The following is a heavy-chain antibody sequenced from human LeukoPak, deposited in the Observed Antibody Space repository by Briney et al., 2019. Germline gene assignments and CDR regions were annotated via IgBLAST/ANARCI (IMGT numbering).Heavy chain of an antibody. J-gene: IGHJ4*02. Sequence: GGSLRLSCAASGFTFSSYGMHWVRQAPGKGLEWVAVISYDGSYNYYVDSVKGRFTISRDNSKNTLYLQMNSLRAEDTAVYYCAGGYGGHYFNYWGQGTLVTVSS. V-gene: IGHV3-30*03. CDR1: GFTFSSYG. D-gene: IGHD5-12*01. CDR2: ISYDGSYN. CDR3: AGGYGGHYFNY.